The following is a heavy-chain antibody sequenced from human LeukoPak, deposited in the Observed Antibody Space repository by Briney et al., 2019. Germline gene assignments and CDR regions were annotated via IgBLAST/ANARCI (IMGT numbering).Heavy chain of an antibody. CDR3: ARGSSIAGFPFDY. D-gene: IGHD6-6*01. CDR1: GFTVSSNY. Sequence: GGSLRLSCAASGFTVSSNYMSWARQAPGKGLEWVSVINSGGSTYYADSVKGRFTISRDNSKNTLYLQMNSLRAEDTAVYYCARGSSIAGFPFDYWGQGTLVTVSS. J-gene: IGHJ4*02. CDR2: INSGGST. V-gene: IGHV3-53*01.